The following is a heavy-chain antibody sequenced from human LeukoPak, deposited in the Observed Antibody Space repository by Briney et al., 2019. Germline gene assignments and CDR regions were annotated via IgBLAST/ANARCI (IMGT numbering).Heavy chain of an antibody. Sequence: PSETLSLTCTVSGGSISSSSYYWGWIRQPPGKGLEWIGSIYYSGSTYYNPSLKSRVTISVDTSKNQFSLKLSSVTAADTAVYYCATTVTRPFYYYYGMDVWGQGTTVTVSS. J-gene: IGHJ6*02. D-gene: IGHD4-17*01. CDR1: GGSISSSSYY. CDR2: IYYSGST. CDR3: ATTVTRPFYYYYGMDV. V-gene: IGHV4-39*07.